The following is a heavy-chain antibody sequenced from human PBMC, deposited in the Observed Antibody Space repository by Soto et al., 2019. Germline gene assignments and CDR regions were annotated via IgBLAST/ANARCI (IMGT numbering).Heavy chain of an antibody. CDR1: GFTFSNAW. CDR3: XTDSIFGVVTYRSYFDY. CDR2: IKSKTDGGTT. Sequence: GGSLRLSCAASGFTFSNAWMSWVRQAPGKGLEWVGRIKSKTDGGTTDYAAPVKGRFTISRDDSKNTLYLQMNSLKTEDTAVYYCXTDSIFGVVTYRSYFDYWGQGTLVTVSS. D-gene: IGHD3-3*01. J-gene: IGHJ4*02. V-gene: IGHV3-15*01.